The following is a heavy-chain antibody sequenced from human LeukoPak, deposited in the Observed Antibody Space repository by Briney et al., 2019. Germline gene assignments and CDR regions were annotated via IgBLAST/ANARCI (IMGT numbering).Heavy chain of an antibody. J-gene: IGHJ4*02. V-gene: IGHV3-74*01. CDR3: AKDNGYNSGNDY. CDR1: GFTFSSYW. Sequence: PGGSLRLSCAASGFTFSSYWMHWVRQAPGKGLVWVSRINTDGSSTSYADSVKGRFTISRDNAKNTLYLQMNSLRAEDTAVYYRAKDNGYNSGNDYWGQGTLVTVSS. D-gene: IGHD5-24*01. CDR2: INTDGSST.